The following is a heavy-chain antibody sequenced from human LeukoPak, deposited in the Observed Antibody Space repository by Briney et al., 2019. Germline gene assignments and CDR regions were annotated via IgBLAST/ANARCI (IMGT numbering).Heavy chain of an antibody. CDR2: INHSGST. J-gene: IGHJ2*01. D-gene: IGHD3-10*01. V-gene: IGHV4-34*01. CDR1: GGSFSGYY. Sequence: PSETLSLTCAVYGGSFSGYYWSWIRQPPGKGLEWIGEINHSGSTNYNPSLKSRVTISVDTSKNQFSLKLSSVTAADTAVYYCARAIRGSGRYFDLWGRGTLVTVSS. CDR3: ARAIRGSGRYFDL.